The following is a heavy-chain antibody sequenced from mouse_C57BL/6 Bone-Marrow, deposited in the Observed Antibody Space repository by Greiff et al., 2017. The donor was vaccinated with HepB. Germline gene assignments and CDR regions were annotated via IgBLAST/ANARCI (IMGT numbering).Heavy chain of an antibody. CDR2: IDPEDGDT. J-gene: IGHJ3*01. V-gene: IGHV14-1*01. CDR3: TPLLLPPFAY. D-gene: IGHD1-1*01. Sequence: EVQLQQSGAELVRPGASVKLSCPASGFNIKDYYMHWVKQRPEQGLEWIGRIDPEDGDTEYAPKFQGKAPMTADTSSNTAYLQLSSLTSEDSAVYYCTPLLLPPFAYWGQGTLVTVSA. CDR1: GFNIKDYY.